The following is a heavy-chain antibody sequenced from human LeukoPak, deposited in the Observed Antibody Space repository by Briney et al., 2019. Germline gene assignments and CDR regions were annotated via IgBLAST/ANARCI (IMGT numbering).Heavy chain of an antibody. CDR2: IYTSGST. CDR3: AREVYSGYDDGSFDY. CDR1: GDSSSTYY. V-gene: IGHV4-4*07. D-gene: IGHD5-12*01. Sequence: SETLSLTCTVSGDSSSTYYWSWIRQPAGKGLEWIGLIYTSGSTNYNPSLKSRVTMSIDTSKNQFSLKLSSVTAADTAVYYCAREVYSGYDDGSFDYWGQGTLVTVSS. J-gene: IGHJ4*02.